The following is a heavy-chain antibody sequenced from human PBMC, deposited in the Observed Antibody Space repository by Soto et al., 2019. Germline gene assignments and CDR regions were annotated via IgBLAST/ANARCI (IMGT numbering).Heavy chain of an antibody. D-gene: IGHD6-19*01. J-gene: IGHJ5*02. CDR2: IYYSGST. CDR1: GGSISSYY. V-gene: IGHV4-59*08. Sequence: SETLSLTCTVSGGSISSYYWSWIRQPPGKGLEWIGYIYYSGSTNYNPSLKSRVTISVDTSKNQFSLKLSSVTAADTAVYYCARRRGWNWFDPWGQGTLVTVSS. CDR3: ARRRGWNWFDP.